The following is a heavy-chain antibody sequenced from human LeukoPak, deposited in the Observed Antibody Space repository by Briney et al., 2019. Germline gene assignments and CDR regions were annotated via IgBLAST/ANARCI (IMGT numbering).Heavy chain of an antibody. CDR1: GGSISSYY. Sequence: PSETLSLTCTVSGGSISSYYWSWIRQPPGKGLEWIGYISYSGSTNYNPSLKSRVTISIDTSKHQFSLKLSSVTAADTAVYYCARGFDILTSYYPLDYWGQGTLVTVSS. CDR3: ARGFDILTSYYPLDY. J-gene: IGHJ4*02. D-gene: IGHD3-9*01. CDR2: ISYSGST. V-gene: IGHV4-59*01.